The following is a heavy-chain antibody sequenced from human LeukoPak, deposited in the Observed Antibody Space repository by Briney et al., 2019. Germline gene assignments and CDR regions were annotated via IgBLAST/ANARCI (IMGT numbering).Heavy chain of an antibody. Sequence: QTWGSLRLSCAGSEFPFSGFWMHWVRQAPGKGLVWVSRIRGDGSMTNYADSVKGRFTISRDNAKNTLYLQMNSLRLEDTAVYYCARENLAAAADYWGQGTVVTVSS. J-gene: IGHJ4*02. CDR1: EFPFSGFW. CDR2: IRGDGSMT. V-gene: IGHV3-74*01. CDR3: ARENLAAAADY. D-gene: IGHD6-25*01.